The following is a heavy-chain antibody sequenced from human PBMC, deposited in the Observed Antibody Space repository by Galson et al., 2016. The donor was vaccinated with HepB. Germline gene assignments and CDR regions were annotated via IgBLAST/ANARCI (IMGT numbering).Heavy chain of an antibody. Sequence: SLRLSCAASGFSFSSYDMYWVRQATGKGLEWVSGIDTAGDTFHRASVKGRFTISRENAKNSLFLQMNSLRAEDTAVYYCARVVYSSGWYVGGTFDIWGQGTLVTVSS. CDR2: IDTAGDT. CDR1: GFSFSSYD. D-gene: IGHD6-19*01. V-gene: IGHV3-13*04. CDR3: ARVVYSSGWYVGGTFDI. J-gene: IGHJ3*02.